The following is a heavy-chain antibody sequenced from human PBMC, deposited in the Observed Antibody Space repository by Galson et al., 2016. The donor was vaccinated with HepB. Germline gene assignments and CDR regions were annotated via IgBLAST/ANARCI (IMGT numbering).Heavy chain of an antibody. J-gene: IGHJ4*02. D-gene: IGHD6-13*01. CDR2: IYPGDSDT. Sequence: QSGAEVKKPGESLKISCKGSGYSFISYWIGWVRQMPGKGLEWMGIIYPGDSDTRYSPSFQGQVAILADKSVSTAYLQWSSLKASDTAMYYCARGQSSSWYKDYFDYWGQGTLVTVSS. V-gene: IGHV5-51*01. CDR1: GYSFISYW. CDR3: ARGQSSSWYKDYFDY.